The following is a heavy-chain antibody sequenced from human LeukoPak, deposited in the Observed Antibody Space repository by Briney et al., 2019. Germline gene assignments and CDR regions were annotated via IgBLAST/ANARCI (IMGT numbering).Heavy chain of an antibody. V-gene: IGHV3-23*01. J-gene: IGHJ4*02. CDR2: LSGGAGRT. Sequence: GGSLRLSCAASGFTFNNYAMNWVRQAPGKGLEWVSALSGGAGRTYYADSVKGRFIISRDNSKNTLYLQMNSLRPEDTAVYYCASASGGDPFFDYWGQGTLVTVSS. CDR1: GFTFNNYA. D-gene: IGHD2-21*02. CDR3: ASASGGDPFFDY.